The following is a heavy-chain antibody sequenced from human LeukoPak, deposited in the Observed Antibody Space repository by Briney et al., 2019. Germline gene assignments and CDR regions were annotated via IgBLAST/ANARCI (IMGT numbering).Heavy chain of an antibody. V-gene: IGHV4-39*01. CDR1: GGSIGSGTYY. Sequence: SETLSLTCSVSGGSIGSGTYYWGWIRQSPGKGLEWIGTISYSGNTYYNPSLKSRVAISIDTSKNQFSLKLNSVTAADTALYYCARHPGGSSWFEGPDCWGQGTLVTVPS. CDR2: ISYSGNT. CDR3: ARHPGGSSWFEGPDC. D-gene: IGHD6-13*01. J-gene: IGHJ4*02.